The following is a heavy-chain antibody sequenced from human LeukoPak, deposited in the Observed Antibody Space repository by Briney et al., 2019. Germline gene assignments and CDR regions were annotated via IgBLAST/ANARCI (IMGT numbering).Heavy chain of an antibody. CDR1: GGSVSSGSYY. V-gene: IGHV4-61*01. J-gene: IGHJ4*02. CDR3: ARGYSGSYGRFDY. D-gene: IGHD1-26*01. CDR2: IYYSGST. Sequence: SETLSLTCTVSGGSVSSGSYYWSWIRQPPGKGLEWIGYIYYSGSTSYNPSLKSRVTISVDTSKNQFSLKLSSVTAADTAVYYCARGYSGSYGRFDYWGQGTLVTVSS.